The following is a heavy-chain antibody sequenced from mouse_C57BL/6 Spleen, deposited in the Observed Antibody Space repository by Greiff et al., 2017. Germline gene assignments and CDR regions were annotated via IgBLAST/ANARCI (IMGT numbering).Heavy chain of an antibody. CDR3: AREELGRGFDY. V-gene: IGHV1-64*01. CDR2: IHPNSGST. CDR1: GYTFTSYW. J-gene: IGHJ2*01. D-gene: IGHD4-1*01. Sequence: QVQLQQPGAELVKPGASVKLSCKASGYTFTSYWMHWVKQRPGQGLEWIGMIHPNSGSTNYNEKFKSKATLTVDKSSSTAYRQLSSLTSEDSAVYYCAREELGRGFDYWGQGTTLTVSS.